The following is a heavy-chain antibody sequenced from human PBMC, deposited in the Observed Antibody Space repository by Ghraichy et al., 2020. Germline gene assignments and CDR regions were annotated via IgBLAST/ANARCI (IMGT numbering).Heavy chain of an antibody. CDR2: IKGRSDGGTT. J-gene: IGHJ3*02. CDR1: GFTFTKAW. CDR3: TTDYGDYPSAFDI. Sequence: GESLNISCATSGFTFTKAWMNWVRQAPGKGLEWVGRIKGRSDGGTTDYAAPVKGRFTISRDDSNNTLYLRMNSLKVEDTAIYYCTTDYGDYPSAFDIWGQGTMVVVFS. V-gene: IGHV3-15*01. D-gene: IGHD4-17*01.